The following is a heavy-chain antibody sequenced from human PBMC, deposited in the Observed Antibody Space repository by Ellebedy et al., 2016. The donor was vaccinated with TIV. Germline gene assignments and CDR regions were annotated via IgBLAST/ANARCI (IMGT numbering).Heavy chain of an antibody. J-gene: IGHJ4*02. CDR2: INGANGNT. CDR1: GYTFTYYA. V-gene: IGHV1-3*01. Sequence: ASVKVSXKASGYTFTYYAIHWVRQAPGQRPEWMGWINGANGNTKYSQKFQGRVTIARDTSASIAYMELSSLRSEDTAVYYCSRGGYRSGCDYWGQGTLVAVSS. D-gene: IGHD6-19*01. CDR3: SRGGYRSGCDY.